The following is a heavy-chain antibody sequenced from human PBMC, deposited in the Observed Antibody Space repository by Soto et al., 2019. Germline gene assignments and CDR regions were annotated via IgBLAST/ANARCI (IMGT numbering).Heavy chain of an antibody. CDR1: GDSVSSNNAA. D-gene: IGHD3-10*01. V-gene: IGHV6-1*01. CDR2: TFYRSGWTF. CDR3: ARENTMIRGVINPLDY. J-gene: IGHJ4*02. Sequence: QVQLQQSGPGLVKPSQTLSVTCGISGDSVSSNNAAWNWIRQSPSRGLEWLGRTFYRSGWTFDYAVSVXSXXXIXXDTSKNQFSLQLKSVTADDTAVYYCARENTMIRGVINPLDYWGQGTLVTVSS.